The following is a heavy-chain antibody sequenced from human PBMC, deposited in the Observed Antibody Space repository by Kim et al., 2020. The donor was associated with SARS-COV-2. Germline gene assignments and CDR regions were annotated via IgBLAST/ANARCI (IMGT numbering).Heavy chain of an antibody. Sequence: SVKVSCKASGGTFSSYAISWVRQAPGQGLEWLGGIIPIFGTANYAQKFQGRVTITADESTSTAYMELSSLRSEDTAVYYCARRNYYGSGTQTGEGMDVWGQGTTVTVSS. CDR1: GGTFSSYA. CDR3: ARRNYYGSGTQTGEGMDV. D-gene: IGHD3-10*01. V-gene: IGHV1-69*13. CDR2: IIPIFGTA. J-gene: IGHJ6*02.